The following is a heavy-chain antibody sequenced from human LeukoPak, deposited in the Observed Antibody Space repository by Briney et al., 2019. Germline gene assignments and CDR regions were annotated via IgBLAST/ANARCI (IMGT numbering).Heavy chain of an antibody. CDR3: ARGIGASCGWYVIDS. CDR1: GYTFTSYA. D-gene: IGHD6-19*01. J-gene: IGHJ4*02. V-gene: IGHV1-3*01. CDR2: INAGNGNT. Sequence: ASVKVSCKASGYTFTSYAMHWVRQAPGQRLEWMGWINAGNGNTKYSQKFQGRVTITRDTSASTAYMELSSLRSEDTAVYYCARGIGASCGWYVIDSWGQGTLVTGTS.